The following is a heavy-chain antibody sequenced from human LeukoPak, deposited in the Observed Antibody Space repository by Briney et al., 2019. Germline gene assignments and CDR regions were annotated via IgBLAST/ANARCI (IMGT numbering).Heavy chain of an antibody. CDR2: IYTSGST. V-gene: IGHV4-61*02. CDR3: ASPDLVGGDAFDI. Sequence: SQTLSLTCTVSGGSISSGSYSWSWIRQPAGKGLEWIGRIYTSGSTNYNPSLKSRVTISVDTSKNQFSLKLSSVTAADTAVYYCASPDLVGGDAFDIWGQGTMVTVSS. D-gene: IGHD2-8*02. CDR1: GGSISSGSYS. J-gene: IGHJ3*02.